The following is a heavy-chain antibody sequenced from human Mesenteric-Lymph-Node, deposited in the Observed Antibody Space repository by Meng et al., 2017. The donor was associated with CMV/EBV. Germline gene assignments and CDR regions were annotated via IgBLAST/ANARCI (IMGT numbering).Heavy chain of an antibody. J-gene: IGHJ6*02. CDR1: GGSISSYY. CDR2: IYYSGST. V-gene: IGHV4-59*01. CDR3: ARGYDAYGMDV. D-gene: IGHD3-3*01. Sequence: SETLSLTCTVSGGSISSYYWSWIRQPPGKGLEWIGYIYYSGSTNYNPSLKSRVTISVDTSKNQFSLKLSSVTAADSAVYYCARGYDAYGMDVWGQGTTVTVSS.